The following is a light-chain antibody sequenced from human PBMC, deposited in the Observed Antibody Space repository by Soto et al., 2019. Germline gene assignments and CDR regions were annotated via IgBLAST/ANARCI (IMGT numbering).Light chain of an antibody. CDR2: GAS. Sequence: EIVLTQSPSTLSLSPGERATLSCRASQSVSSNLAWYQQKPGQAPRLLIYGASTRATGIPARFSGSGSGTEFTLTISSLQSEDFAVYYCQQYNNWPITFGQRTRLAIK. CDR3: QQYNNWPIT. V-gene: IGKV3-15*01. J-gene: IGKJ5*01. CDR1: QSVSSN.